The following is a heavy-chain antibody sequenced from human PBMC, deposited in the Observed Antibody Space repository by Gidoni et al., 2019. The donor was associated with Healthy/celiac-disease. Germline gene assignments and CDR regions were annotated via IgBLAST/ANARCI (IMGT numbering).Heavy chain of an antibody. Sequence: QLQLPESGPGLVKPSETLSLTCTVSGGSISSSSYYWGWIRQPPGKGLEWIGSIYYSGSTYDNPSLKSRVTISVDTSKNQFSLKLSSVTAADTAVYYCARVRGGGDWFDPWGQGTLVTVSS. V-gene: IGHV4-39*07. D-gene: IGHD2-21*01. CDR2: IYYSGST. CDR3: ARVRGGGDWFDP. CDR1: GGSISSSSYY. J-gene: IGHJ5*02.